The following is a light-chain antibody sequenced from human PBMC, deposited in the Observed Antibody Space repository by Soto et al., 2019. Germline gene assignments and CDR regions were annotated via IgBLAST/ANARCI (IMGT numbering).Light chain of an antibody. CDR3: QHYNSYSEA. V-gene: IGKV1-5*03. J-gene: IGKJ1*01. Sequence: DIQMTQSPSTLSGSVGDRVTITCRASQTISSWLAWYQQKPGKAPKLLIYKASTLKSGVPSRFSGSGSGTEFTLTISSQQPDDFATYYGQHYNSYSEAFGQATKVEPK. CDR2: KAS. CDR1: QTISSW.